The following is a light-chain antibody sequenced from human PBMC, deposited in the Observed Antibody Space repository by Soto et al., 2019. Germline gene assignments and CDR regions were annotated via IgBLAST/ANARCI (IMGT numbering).Light chain of an antibody. Sequence: DIAMTQSPSSQSASVGDRVTITCRASQTISNYLNWYQQKPGKAPKLLIYAASSLQSGVPSRFSGSGSGTDFTLTISSLQPEDFATYYCQQSYSTPPLTFGGGTKVEIK. J-gene: IGKJ4*01. V-gene: IGKV1-39*01. CDR3: QQSYSTPPLT. CDR1: QTISNY. CDR2: AAS.